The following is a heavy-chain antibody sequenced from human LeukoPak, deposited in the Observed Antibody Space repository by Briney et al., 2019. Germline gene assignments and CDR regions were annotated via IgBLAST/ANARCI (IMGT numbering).Heavy chain of an antibody. CDR2: IYYSGST. CDR1: GGSISSYY. Sequence: PSETLSLTCTVSGGSISSYYWSWIRQPPGKGLEWIGYIYYSGSTYYNPSLKSRVTISVDTSKNQFSLKLSSVAAADTAVYYCARGQDCSGGSCFSGLDYWGQGTLVTVSS. V-gene: IGHV4-59*01. CDR3: ARGQDCSGGSCFSGLDY. J-gene: IGHJ4*02. D-gene: IGHD2-15*01.